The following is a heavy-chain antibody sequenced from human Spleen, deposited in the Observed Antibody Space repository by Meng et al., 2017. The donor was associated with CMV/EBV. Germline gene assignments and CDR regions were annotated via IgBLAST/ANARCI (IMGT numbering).Heavy chain of an antibody. CDR2: IYPGDSDT. V-gene: IGHV5-51*01. D-gene: IGHD2-8*01. CDR3: ARQISYCTTSTCPQYYFDY. CDR1: GYSFTSYW. Sequence: KVSCKGSGYSFTSYWIGWVRQMPGKGLEWMGIIYPGDSDTRYSPSFQGQVTISADKSISTAYLQWSSLKASDTAMYYCARQISYCTTSTCPQYYFDYWGQGTLVTVSS. J-gene: IGHJ4*02.